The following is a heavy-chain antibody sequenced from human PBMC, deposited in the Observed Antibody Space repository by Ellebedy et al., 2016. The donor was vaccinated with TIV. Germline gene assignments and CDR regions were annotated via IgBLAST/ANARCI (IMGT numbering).Heavy chain of an antibody. J-gene: IGHJ6*02. CDR2: IWYDGSNK. CDR1: GFTFSSFG. V-gene: IGHV3-33*06. Sequence: PGGSLRLSCAASGFTFSSFGMHWVRQAPGKGLEWVAVIWYDGSNKYYADSVKGRFTISRDNSKNTLYLQMNSLRAEDTAVYYCAKRVTMVRGVITYYHYAMDVWGQGTTVTVSS. D-gene: IGHD3-10*01. CDR3: AKRVTMVRGVITYYHYAMDV.